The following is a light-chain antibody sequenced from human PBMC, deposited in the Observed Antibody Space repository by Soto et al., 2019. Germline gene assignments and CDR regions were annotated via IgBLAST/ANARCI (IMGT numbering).Light chain of an antibody. CDR1: QSVSSSY. CDR2: GAS. Sequence: EIVLTQSPGTLSLSPGERATLSCRASQSVSSSYLAWYQQKPGQAPRLLIYGASSRTIDIPDRFSVSGSGTDFTITISRLEPEDFAVYYCQQYGISPFTFGPGTKVDIK. V-gene: IGKV3-20*01. CDR3: QQYGISPFT. J-gene: IGKJ3*01.